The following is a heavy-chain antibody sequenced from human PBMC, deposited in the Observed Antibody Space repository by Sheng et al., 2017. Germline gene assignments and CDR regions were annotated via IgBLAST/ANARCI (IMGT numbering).Heavy chain of an antibody. D-gene: IGHD5-18*01. CDR2: INHSGST. V-gene: IGHV4-34*01. J-gene: IGHJ6*02. CDR3: ARVSIQLWLQEYYYYYGMTS. Sequence: QVQLQQWGAGLLKPSETLSLTCAVYGGSFSDYYWSWIRQPPGKGLEWIGEINHSGSTNYNPSLKGRVTISIDTSKNQFSVKLSSVTAADTAVYYCARVSIQLWLQEYYYYYGMTSGAKGPRSPSP. CDR1: GGSFSDYY.